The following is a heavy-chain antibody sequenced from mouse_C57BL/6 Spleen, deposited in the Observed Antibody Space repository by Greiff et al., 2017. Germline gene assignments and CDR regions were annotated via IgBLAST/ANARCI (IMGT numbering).Heavy chain of an antibody. J-gene: IGHJ3*01. D-gene: IGHD3-1*01. CDR3: ARWERAARAWFAY. V-gene: IGHV1-9*01. Sequence: VQLQQSGAELMKPGASVKLSCKATGYTFTGYWIEWVKQRPGHGLEWIGEILTGSGSTNYNEKFKGKATFTADTSSNTSYMQLSSLTTEDSAIYYCARWERAARAWFAYWGQGTLVTVSA. CDR1: GYTFTGYW. CDR2: ILTGSGST.